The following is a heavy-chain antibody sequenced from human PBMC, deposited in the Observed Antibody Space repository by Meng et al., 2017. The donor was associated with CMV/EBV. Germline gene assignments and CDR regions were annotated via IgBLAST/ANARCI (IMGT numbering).Heavy chain of an antibody. V-gene: IGHV1-2*06. Sequence: QVQLLQSGAEVKKPGALVTVSCKASGYTFTGYYMHWVRQAPGQGLEWMGRINPNSGGTNYAQKFQGRVTMTRDTSISTAYMELSRLRSDDTAVYYCARGYSSSWYADYWGQGTLVTVSS. D-gene: IGHD6-13*01. CDR1: GYTFTGYY. CDR2: INPNSGGT. J-gene: IGHJ4*02. CDR3: ARGYSSSWYADY.